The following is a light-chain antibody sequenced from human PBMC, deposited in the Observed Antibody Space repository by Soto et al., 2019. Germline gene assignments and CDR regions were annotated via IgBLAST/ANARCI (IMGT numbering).Light chain of an antibody. CDR1: SSDVGVYNY. CDR2: EVS. Sequence: QSALTQPASVSGSPGQSITISCTGTSSDVGVYNYVSWYQQHPGKAPKLMIYEVSNRPSGVSNRFSGSKSGSTASLTISGLQAEDEADYYCSSYTSSSTYVFGTGTKVTVL. J-gene: IGLJ1*01. CDR3: SSYTSSSTYV. V-gene: IGLV2-14*01.